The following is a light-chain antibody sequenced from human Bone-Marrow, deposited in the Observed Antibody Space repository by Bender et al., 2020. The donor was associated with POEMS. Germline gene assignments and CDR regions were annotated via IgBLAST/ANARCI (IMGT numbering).Light chain of an antibody. CDR2: SDN. CDR3: SSYAGSKNLV. CDR1: SASVGRNG. V-gene: IGLV1-44*01. J-gene: IGLJ2*01. Sequence: QSVLTQPPSVSGAPGQRVSISCSGSSASVGRNGVNWYQHLPGTAPKVLIYSDNQRPSGVPDRFSASKSGTSASLAVDGLQSEDEAEYHCSSYAGSKNLVFGGGTKLTVL.